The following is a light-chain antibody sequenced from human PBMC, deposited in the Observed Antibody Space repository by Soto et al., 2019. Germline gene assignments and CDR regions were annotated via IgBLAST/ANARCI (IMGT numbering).Light chain of an antibody. CDR2: KAA. CDR3: QQYNIDST. Sequence: IQMTQSPSTLSASVGDRVTITCRASQSISIWLAWYQQKPGKAPKLLIYKAASLESEVPSRFSGSGSGTEFTLTIYSLQPDDSATYYCQQYNIDSTFGQGTKVEIK. V-gene: IGKV1-5*03. CDR1: QSISIW. J-gene: IGKJ1*01.